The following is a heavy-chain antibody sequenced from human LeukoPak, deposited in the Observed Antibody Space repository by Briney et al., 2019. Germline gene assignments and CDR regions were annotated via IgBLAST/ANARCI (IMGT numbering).Heavy chain of an antibody. V-gene: IGHV1-2*02. CDR2: INPNSGGT. J-gene: IGHJ5*02. Sequence: GGSVKVSCKASGYTFTGYYMHWVRQAPGQGLEWMGWINPNSGGTNYAQKFQGRVTMTRDTSISTAYMELSRLRSDDTAVYYCARDYAAAGSPLRFDPWGQGTLVTVSS. D-gene: IGHD6-13*01. CDR1: GYTFTGYY. CDR3: ARDYAAAGSPLRFDP.